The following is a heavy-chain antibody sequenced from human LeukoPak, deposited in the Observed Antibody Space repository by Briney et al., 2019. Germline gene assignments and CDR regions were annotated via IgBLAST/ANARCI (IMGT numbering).Heavy chain of an antibody. J-gene: IGHJ5*02. CDR2: ISYSRST. Sequence: RSSETLSLTCAVYGGSFSGYYWSWIRQPPGKGLEWIGYISYSRSTNYNPSLKSRVTISVDTSKNQFSLKLSSVTAADTAVYYCARDRYGSGGWFDPWGQGTLVTVSS. V-gene: IGHV4-59*12. CDR3: ARDRYGSGGWFDP. D-gene: IGHD3-10*01. CDR1: GGSFSGYY.